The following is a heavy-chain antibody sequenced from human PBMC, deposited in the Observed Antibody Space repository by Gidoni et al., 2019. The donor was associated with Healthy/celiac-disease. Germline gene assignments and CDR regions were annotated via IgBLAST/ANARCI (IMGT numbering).Heavy chain of an antibody. D-gene: IGHD3-22*01. V-gene: IGHV3-48*02. CDR3: AREGTAYYYDSSGYQ. Sequence: EVQLVESGGGLVQPGGSLRLSCAASGFPFRSYSMNWVRQAPGKGLEWVSYISSSSSTIYYADSVKGRFTISRDNAKNSLYLQMNSLRDEDTAVYYCAREGTAYYYDSSGYQWGQGTLVTVSS. CDR1: GFPFRSYS. CDR2: ISSSSSTI. J-gene: IGHJ4*02.